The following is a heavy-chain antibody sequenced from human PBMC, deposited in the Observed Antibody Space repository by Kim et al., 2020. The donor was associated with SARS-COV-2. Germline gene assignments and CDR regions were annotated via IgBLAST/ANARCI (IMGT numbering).Heavy chain of an antibody. J-gene: IGHJ4*02. CDR3: LGAGGYSH. CDR2: GNT. D-gene: IGHD1-26*01. Sequence: GNTKYADTGKGRITISTDNSKNTVYLQMTSLRPEETAVYYCLGAGGYSHWGQGTLVTVSS. V-gene: IGHV3-66*01.